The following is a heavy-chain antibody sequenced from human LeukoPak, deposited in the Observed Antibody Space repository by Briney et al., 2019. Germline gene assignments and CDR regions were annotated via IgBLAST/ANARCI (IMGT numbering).Heavy chain of an antibody. CDR1: GYSFTSYW. J-gene: IGHJ4*02. D-gene: IGHD3-3*01. CDR2: IYPGDSDT. CDR3: ASPSRRLRFLEWSANY. V-gene: IGHV5-51*01. Sequence: RGESLQISCKGSGYSFTSYWIGWVRQLPGKGLEWMGIIYPGDSDTRYSPSFQGQVTISADKSISTAYLQWSSLKASDTAMYYCASPSRRLRFLEWSANYWGQGTLVTVSS.